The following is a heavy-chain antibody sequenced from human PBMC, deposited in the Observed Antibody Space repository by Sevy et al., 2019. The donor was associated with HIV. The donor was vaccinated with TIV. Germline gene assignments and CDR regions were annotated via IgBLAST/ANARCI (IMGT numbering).Heavy chain of an antibody. V-gene: IGHV3-23*01. D-gene: IGHD5-18*01. CDR3: AKEKRGYSYGYSYYYYGMDV. Sequence: GGSLRLSCAASGFTFSSYAMSWDRQAPGKGLEWVSAISGSGGSTYYADSVKGRFTISRDNSKNTLYLQMNSLRAEDTAVYYCAKEKRGYSYGYSYYYYGMDVWGQGTTVTVSS. CDR2: ISGSGGST. J-gene: IGHJ6*02. CDR1: GFTFSSYA.